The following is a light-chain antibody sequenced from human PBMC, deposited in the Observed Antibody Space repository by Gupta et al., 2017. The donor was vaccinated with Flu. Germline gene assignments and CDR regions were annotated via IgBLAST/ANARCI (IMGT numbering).Light chain of an antibody. CDR3: SSDVSSATWV. V-gene: IGLV2-14*01. Sequence: QSALTQPASMSGSPGQSITISCTGTSSAIGGYNYVSWYQQHPGKVPKLMIYEVTSRPAGVANRFSGSKSGNTASLTISGLQAEDAADYYCSSDVSSATWVFGGGTKLTVL. J-gene: IGLJ3*02. CDR1: SSAIGGYNY. CDR2: EVT.